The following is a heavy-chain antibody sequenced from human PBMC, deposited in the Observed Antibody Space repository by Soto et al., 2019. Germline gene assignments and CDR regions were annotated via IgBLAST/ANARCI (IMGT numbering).Heavy chain of an antibody. Sequence: ASVKVSCKASGYTFTSYYMHWVRQAPGQGLEWMGIINPSGGSTSYAQKFQGRVTMTRDTSTSTVYMELSSLRSEDTAVYYCARAVQSGYDYGGFDYWGQGTLVTVSS. J-gene: IGHJ4*02. CDR1: GYTFTSYY. V-gene: IGHV1-46*01. D-gene: IGHD5-12*01. CDR2: INPSGGST. CDR3: ARAVQSGYDYGGFDY.